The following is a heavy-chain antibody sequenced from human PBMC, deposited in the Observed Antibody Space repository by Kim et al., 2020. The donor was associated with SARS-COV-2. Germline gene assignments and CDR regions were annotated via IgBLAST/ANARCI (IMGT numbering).Heavy chain of an antibody. D-gene: IGHD3-10*01. CDR3: AKDLRPPNQTMVRGVIVLVGFPYYYYGMDV. V-gene: IGHV3-23*01. CDR1: GFTFSSYA. Sequence: GGSLRLSCAASGFTFSSYAMSWVRQAPGKGLEWVSAISGSGGSTYYADSVKGRFTISRDNSKNTLYLQMNSLRAEDTAVYYCAKDLRPPNQTMVRGVIVLVGFPYYYYGMDVWGQGTTVTVSS. J-gene: IGHJ6*02. CDR2: ISGSGGST.